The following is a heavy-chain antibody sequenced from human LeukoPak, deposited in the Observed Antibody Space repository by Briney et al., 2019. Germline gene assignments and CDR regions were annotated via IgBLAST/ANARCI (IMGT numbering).Heavy chain of an antibody. CDR2: INHSGST. J-gene: IGHJ4*02. CDR3: ARDGNSGSYYNY. Sequence: ASETLSLTCAVYGGSLSGYYWIWIRQPPGKGLEWIGEINHSGSTNYNPSLKSRVTISVDTSKNQFSLKLSSVTAADTAVYYCARDGNSGSYYNYWGQGTLVTVSS. CDR1: GGSLSGYY. V-gene: IGHV4-34*01. D-gene: IGHD3-10*01.